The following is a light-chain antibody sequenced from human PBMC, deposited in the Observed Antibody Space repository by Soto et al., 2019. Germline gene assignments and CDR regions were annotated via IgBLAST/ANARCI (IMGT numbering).Light chain of an antibody. CDR2: DAS. CDR3: QQYNNWPRT. J-gene: IGKJ2*01. V-gene: IGKV3-15*01. CDR1: QSVSSN. Sequence: ETVMTQSAAALSVSVGERVTLSCRASQSVSSNLAWYQQRPGQAPRLLIHDASTRATGVPDRFSGSGSGTDFTLTISSLQPEDFAIYYCQQYNNWPRTFGHGTKLEIK.